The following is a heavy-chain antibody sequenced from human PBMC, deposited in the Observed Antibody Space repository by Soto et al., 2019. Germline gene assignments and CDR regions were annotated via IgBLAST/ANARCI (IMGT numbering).Heavy chain of an antibody. D-gene: IGHD3-16*02. V-gene: IGHV1-69*12. CDR1: GGTFSSYA. CDR2: IIPIFGTA. J-gene: IGHJ3*02. CDR3: ARDRDRWDRYDYVWGSYRYHAFDI. Sequence: QVQLVQSGAEVKKPGSSVKVSCKASGGTFSSYAITWVRQAPGQGLEWMGGIIPIFGTANYAQKFQGRVTITADESTSTAYMELNSLRSEDTAVYYCARDRDRWDRYDYVWGSYRYHAFDIWGQGTMVTVSS.